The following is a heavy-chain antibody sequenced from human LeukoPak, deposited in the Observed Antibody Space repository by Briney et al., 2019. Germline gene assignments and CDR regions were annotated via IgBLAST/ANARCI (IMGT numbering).Heavy chain of an antibody. J-gene: IGHJ4*02. CDR2: ITDSGRKT. D-gene: IGHD4-17*01. Sequence: GGSLRLSCAASGLTFSNYAMNWVRQASGRGLEWVSGITDSGRKTCYADSVKGRFSISRDNSKNTVYLQMSDLRAEDTAVYYCAKITKATTPNYWGQGTLVTVSS. CDR1: GLTFSNYA. V-gene: IGHV3-23*01. CDR3: AKITKATTPNY.